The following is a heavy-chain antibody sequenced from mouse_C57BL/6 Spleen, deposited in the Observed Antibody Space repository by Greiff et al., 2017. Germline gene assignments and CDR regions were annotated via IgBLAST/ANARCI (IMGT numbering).Heavy chain of an antibody. CDR3: TRERVYYDYDEEGYFDD. D-gene: IGHD2-4*01. CDR2: IDPETGGT. J-gene: IGHJ2*01. Sequence: QVQLKESGAELVRPGASVTLSCKASGYTFTDYELHWVKQTPVHVLAWIGAIDPETGGTAYNQKFMGKAILTADTSSSTAYMELRSLTSEDSAVYYWTRERVYYDYDEEGYFDDWGQGTTLTVSS. CDR1: GYTFTDYE. V-gene: IGHV1-15*01.